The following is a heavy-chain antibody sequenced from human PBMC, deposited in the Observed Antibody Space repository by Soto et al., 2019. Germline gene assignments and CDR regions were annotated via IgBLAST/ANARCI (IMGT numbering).Heavy chain of an antibody. CDR2: IDGNDHK. CDR1: GFSLTTSGMS. Sequence: SGPTLVNPTQTLTLTCTFSGFSLTTSGMSVTWIRQSPGKALQWLALIDGNDHKYYNSSLRTRLTLSTDTSKNHVVLTMTNMDLLDTGSYFCARLRKGGTSDWSQIDCWGQGTLVTVSS. J-gene: IGHJ4*02. D-gene: IGHD3-9*01. CDR3: ARLRKGGTSDWSQIDC. V-gene: IGHV2-70*01.